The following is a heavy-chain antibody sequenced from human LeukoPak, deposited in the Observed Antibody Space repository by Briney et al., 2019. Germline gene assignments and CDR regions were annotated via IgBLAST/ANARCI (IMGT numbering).Heavy chain of an antibody. CDR2: IYTSGGT. D-gene: IGHD1-26*01. CDR3: ARGSWWEPTSMFDY. V-gene: IGHV4-4*07. CDR1: GGSISSYY. Sequence: SETLSLTCTVSGGSISSYYWSWIRQPAGKGLEWIGRIYTSGGTNYNPSLKSRVTMSVDTSKNQFSLKLSSVTAADTAVYYCARGSWWEPTSMFDYWGQGTLVTVSS. J-gene: IGHJ4*02.